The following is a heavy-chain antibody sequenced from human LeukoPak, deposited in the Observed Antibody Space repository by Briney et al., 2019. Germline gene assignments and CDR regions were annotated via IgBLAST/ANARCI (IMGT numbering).Heavy chain of an antibody. CDR2: IYTSGST. CDR1: GGSISSGSYY. Sequence: SETLSLTCTVSGGSISSGSYYWSWIRQPAGKGLEWIGRIYTSGSTNYNPSLKSRVTISVDTSKNQFSLKLSSVTAADTAVYYCARGGGGYSYGYDSYPFDYWGQGTLVTVSS. CDR3: ARGGGGYSYGYDSYPFDY. D-gene: IGHD5-18*01. V-gene: IGHV4-61*02. J-gene: IGHJ4*02.